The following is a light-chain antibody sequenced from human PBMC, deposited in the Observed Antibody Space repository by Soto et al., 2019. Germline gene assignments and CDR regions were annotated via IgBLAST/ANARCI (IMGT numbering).Light chain of an antibody. CDR1: QSVSSSY. CDR2: GAS. Sequence: EIVLTQSPGTLSLSPGERAALSCRASQSVSSSYLAWYQQKPGQAPRLLIYGASNRATGIPDRFSGSGSGTDLTLTISRLEPEDFAVYYCHQYGSSPSTFGQGTKVDIK. CDR3: HQYGSSPST. J-gene: IGKJ1*01. V-gene: IGKV3-20*01.